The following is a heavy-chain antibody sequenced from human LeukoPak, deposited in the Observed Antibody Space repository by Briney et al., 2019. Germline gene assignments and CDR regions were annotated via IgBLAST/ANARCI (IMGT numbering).Heavy chain of an antibody. CDR1: GGTFSSYA. D-gene: IGHD3-22*01. Sequence: GASVKVSCKASGGTFSSYAISWARQAPGQGLEWMGGIIPIFGTANYAQKFQGRVTITADESTSTAYMELSSLRSEDTAVYYCARGRSRSYDSSGYYYPPDYWGQGTLVTVSS. J-gene: IGHJ4*02. CDR2: IIPIFGTA. V-gene: IGHV1-69*13. CDR3: ARGRSRSYDSSGYYYPPDY.